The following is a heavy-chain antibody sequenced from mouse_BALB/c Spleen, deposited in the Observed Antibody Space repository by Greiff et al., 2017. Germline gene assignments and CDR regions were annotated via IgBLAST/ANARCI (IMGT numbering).Heavy chain of an antibody. D-gene: IGHD2-1*01. CDR3: TDRVRRNLAWFAY. V-gene: IGHV6-3*01. Sequence: EVKVEESGGGLVQPGGSMKLSCVASGFTFSSYWMSWVRQSPEKGLEWVAEIRLKSDNYATHYAESVKGKFTISRDDSKSRLYLQMNSLRAEDTGIYYCTDRVRRNLAWFAYWGQGTLVTVSA. CDR2: IRLKSDNYAT. CDR1: GFTFSSYW. J-gene: IGHJ3*01.